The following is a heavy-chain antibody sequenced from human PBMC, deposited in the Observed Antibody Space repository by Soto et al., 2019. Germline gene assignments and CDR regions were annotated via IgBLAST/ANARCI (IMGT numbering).Heavy chain of an antibody. CDR3: AGDASRFYYYGAGSQYY. D-gene: IGHD3-10*01. V-gene: IGHV3-7*01. Sequence: GGSLRLSCAASGFNLRSYWMSWVRQATGKGLEWVANIKQDGSEKYYEDSVKGRFTIARDNAKNSLCLQMNSLRADDASVYYCAGDASRFYYYGAGSQYYWGQGTLVTVSS. CDR2: IKQDGSEK. CDR1: GFNLRSYW. J-gene: IGHJ4*02.